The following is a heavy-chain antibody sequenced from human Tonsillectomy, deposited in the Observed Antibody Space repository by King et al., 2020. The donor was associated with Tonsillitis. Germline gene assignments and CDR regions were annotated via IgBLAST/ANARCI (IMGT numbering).Heavy chain of an antibody. J-gene: IGHJ4*02. V-gene: IGHV4-39*01. CDR2: FYYSGSP. Sequence: LQLQESGPGLVKPSETLSLTCNVSGGSISSSGYYWAWIRQSPGKGLECIGSFYYSGSPYYNASLRSRISIYVDTSKNQDSLTLNSVTAADTAVYYCERQSGFGELRCFDYWGQGTLVTVSS. D-gene: IGHD3-10*01. CDR3: ERQSGFGELRCFDY. CDR1: GGSISSSGYY.